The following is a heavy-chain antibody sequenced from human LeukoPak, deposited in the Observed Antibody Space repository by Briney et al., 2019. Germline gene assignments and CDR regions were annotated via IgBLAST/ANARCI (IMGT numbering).Heavy chain of an antibody. V-gene: IGHV3-30*18. CDR1: GFTFSSYG. CDR3: AKVRDSGSHPDYYYYYMDV. Sequence: GGSLRLSCAASGFTFSSYGMHWVRQAPGKGLEWVAVISYDGSNKYYADSVKGRFTISRDNSKNTLYLQMNSLRAEDTAVYYCAKVRDSGSHPDYYYYYMDVWGKGTTVTVSS. J-gene: IGHJ6*03. D-gene: IGHD1-26*01. CDR2: ISYDGSNK.